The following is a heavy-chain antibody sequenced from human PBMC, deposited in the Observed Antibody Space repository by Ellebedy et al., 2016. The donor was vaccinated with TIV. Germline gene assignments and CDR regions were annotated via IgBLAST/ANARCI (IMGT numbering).Heavy chain of an antibody. CDR1: GGTFTSYA. CDR2: IIPLLDTT. CDR3: ARVPLSAGHNNYYGMDV. J-gene: IGHJ6*02. Sequence: SVKVSXXASGGTFTSYALSWVRQAPGQGLEWMGGIIPLLDTTNYAQRFQGRVTLTTDKSTNTAYMELSSLRFEDTAVYYCARVPLSAGHNNYYGMDVWGQGSTVTVSS. D-gene: IGHD1-1*01. V-gene: IGHV1-69*10.